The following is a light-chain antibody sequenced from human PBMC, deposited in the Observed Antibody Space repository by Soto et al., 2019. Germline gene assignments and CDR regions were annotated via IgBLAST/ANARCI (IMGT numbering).Light chain of an antibody. CDR2: KAS. J-gene: IGKJ1*01. V-gene: IGKV1-5*03. CDR3: QHYNRYSEA. Sequence: DIQMTQAPSTLSGSVGDRVTITCRASQTISSWLVWYQQKPGKAPKLLIYKASTLKSGVPSRFSGSGSGTEFTLTISSLQPDDFATYYCQHYNRYSEAFGQGTKVELK. CDR1: QTISSW.